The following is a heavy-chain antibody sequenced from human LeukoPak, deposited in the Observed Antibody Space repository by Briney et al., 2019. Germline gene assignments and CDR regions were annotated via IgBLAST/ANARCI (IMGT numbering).Heavy chain of an antibody. CDR1: EFTFSSYS. J-gene: IGHJ6*02. Sequence: GGSLRLSCAASEFTFSSYSMSWVRQAPGKGLEWVSYITSGSSTIYYADSVKGRFTISRDNAKNSLYLQMNSLRDEDTAVYYCARELRYSYGLDVWGQGTTVTVSS. CDR2: ITSGSSTI. CDR3: ARELRYSYGLDV. V-gene: IGHV3-48*02. D-gene: IGHD3-9*01.